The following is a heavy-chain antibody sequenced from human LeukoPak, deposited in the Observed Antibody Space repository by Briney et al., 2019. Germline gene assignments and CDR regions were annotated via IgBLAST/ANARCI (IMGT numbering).Heavy chain of an antibody. CDR2: IYYSGSI. CDR3: ARHTEAVATIDY. V-gene: IGHV4-59*08. Sequence: SETLSLTCTVSGDSISSYYWSWIRQPPGKGLEWIGYIYYSGSINYNPSLKSRVTISVDTSKNQFSLKLSSVTAADTAVYYCARHTEAVATIDYWGQGTLVTVSS. CDR1: GDSISSYY. D-gene: IGHD6-19*01. J-gene: IGHJ4*02.